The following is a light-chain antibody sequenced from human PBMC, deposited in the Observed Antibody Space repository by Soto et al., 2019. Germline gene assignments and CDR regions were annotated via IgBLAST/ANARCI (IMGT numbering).Light chain of an antibody. J-gene: IGLJ1*01. Sequence: QSVLTQPTSVSGSPGQSITISCTGTSSDVGGYNYVSWYQQNPGKAPKLMIYDVNNRPSGVSYRFSGSKSGNTASLTISGLQAEYEADYYCSSYTSSSTRVFGTGTKLTVL. CDR3: SSYTSSSTRV. V-gene: IGLV2-14*01. CDR1: SSDVGGYNY. CDR2: DVN.